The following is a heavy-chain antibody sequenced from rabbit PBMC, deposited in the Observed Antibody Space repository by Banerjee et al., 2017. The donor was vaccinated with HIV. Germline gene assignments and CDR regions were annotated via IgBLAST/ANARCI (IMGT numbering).Heavy chain of an antibody. Sequence: QSLEESGGDLVKPGASLTLTCTASGFSFSSYLIWWVRQAPGKGLEWIGYINSGNGKTDYASWAKGRFTISKTSSTTVTLQMTSLTAADTATYFCARDSMSIGNLWGPGTLVTVS. CDR3: ARDSMSIGNL. J-gene: IGHJ4*01. CDR2: INSGNGKT. D-gene: IGHD2-1*01. CDR1: GFSFSSYL. V-gene: IGHV1S40*01.